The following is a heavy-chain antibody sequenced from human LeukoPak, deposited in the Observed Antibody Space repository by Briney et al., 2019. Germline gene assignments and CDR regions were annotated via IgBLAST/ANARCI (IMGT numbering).Heavy chain of an antibody. Sequence: PGGSLRLSCAASGFTFSSYGIGWVRQAPGKGLEWVSAISGSGGSTNYADSVKGRFTISRDNAKNSLYLQMNSLRAEDTAVYYCAELGITMIGGVWGKGTTVTISS. CDR3: AELGITMIGGV. V-gene: IGHV3-23*01. D-gene: IGHD3-10*02. J-gene: IGHJ6*04. CDR1: GFTFSSYG. CDR2: ISGSGGST.